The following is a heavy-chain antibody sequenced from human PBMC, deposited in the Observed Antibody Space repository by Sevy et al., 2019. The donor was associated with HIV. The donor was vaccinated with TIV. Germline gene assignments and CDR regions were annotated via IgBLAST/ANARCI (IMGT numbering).Heavy chain of an antibody. D-gene: IGHD3-22*01. V-gene: IGHV3-33*01. CDR1: EFTFSSYG. CDR3: ARGYYDSSGFGSDAFDI. J-gene: IGHJ3*02. Sequence: GGSLRLSCAASEFTFSSYGMHWVRQAPGKGLEWVAVIWYDGSNKYYADSVKGRFTISRDNSKNTLYLQMNSLRAEDTAVYYCARGYYDSSGFGSDAFDIWGQGTMVTVSS. CDR2: IWYDGSNK.